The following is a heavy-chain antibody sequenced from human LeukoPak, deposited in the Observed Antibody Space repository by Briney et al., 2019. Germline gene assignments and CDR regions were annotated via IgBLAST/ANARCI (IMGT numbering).Heavy chain of an antibody. V-gene: IGHV3-23*01. Sequence: PGGSLTLSCAASGFTFSSYAMSWVREAPARGLEWVSSLRGNGDTFYADSVKGRFTLSRDDSRNTVYLQLNNLRVEDTAVYYCAMASWVSNADAVLWGQGAVVTVSS. CDR2: LRGNGDT. J-gene: IGHJ4*02. D-gene: IGHD1-1*01. CDR1: GFTFSSYA. CDR3: AMASWVSNADAVL.